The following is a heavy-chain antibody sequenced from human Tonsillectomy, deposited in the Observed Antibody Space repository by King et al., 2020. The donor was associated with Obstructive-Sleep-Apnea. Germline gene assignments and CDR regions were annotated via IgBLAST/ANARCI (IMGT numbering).Heavy chain of an antibody. CDR1: GFNFNSYA. Sequence: VQLVESGGGVVQPGRSLRLYCAASGFNFNSYAMHWVRQAPGKGLEWVTFTSYDGSNKYYADSVKGRFTISRDNSKSTLYLQMNSLRAEDTAVYYCTREAPRGSYLDYWGQGTLVTVSS. CDR2: TSYDGSNK. CDR3: TREAPRGSYLDY. J-gene: IGHJ4*02. V-gene: IGHV3-30-3*01. D-gene: IGHD1-26*01.